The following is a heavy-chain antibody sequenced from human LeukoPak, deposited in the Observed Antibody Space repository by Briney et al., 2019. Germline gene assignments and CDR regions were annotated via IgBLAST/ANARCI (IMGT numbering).Heavy chain of an antibody. J-gene: IGHJ5*02. Sequence: GGSLRLPCAASGFTFSSYEMNWVRQAPGKGLEWVSYISSSGSTIYYADSVKGRFTISRDNAKSSLYLQMNSLRAEDTAVYYCASLEISAGYNWFDPWGQGTLVTVSS. CDR1: GFTFSSYE. D-gene: IGHD6-19*01. CDR2: ISSSGSTI. CDR3: ASLEISAGYNWFDP. V-gene: IGHV3-48*03.